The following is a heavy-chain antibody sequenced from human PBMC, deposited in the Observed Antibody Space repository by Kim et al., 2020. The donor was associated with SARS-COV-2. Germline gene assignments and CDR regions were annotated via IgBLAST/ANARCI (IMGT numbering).Heavy chain of an antibody. CDR3: ATASQTTVTTIWAFDL. CDR1: GFNFNSAW. CDR2: VKSQADGGAT. V-gene: IGHV3-15*01. J-gene: IGHJ3*01. D-gene: IGHD4-17*01. Sequence: GGSLRLSCAASGFNFNSAWMSWVRQGPGKGLEWLGHVKSQADGGATVYTANVKGRLTISRDDSRNTLYLQLNTLKSDDTAMYFCATASQTTVTTIWAFDLWGPGTKVTVSS.